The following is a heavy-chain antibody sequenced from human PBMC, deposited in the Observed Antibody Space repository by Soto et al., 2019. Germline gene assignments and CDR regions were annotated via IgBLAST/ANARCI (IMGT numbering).Heavy chain of an antibody. CDR3: ARGVGSSPPRY. CDR2: IYDSGSP. D-gene: IGHD1-26*01. CDR1: GGSISVYY. Sequence: QVQLQESGPGQAKPSETLSLKCTISGGSISVYYWSWIRQPPGQALEWIGYIYDSGSPYYNPSLRSRVIISADTSKNQISLELTSATAADTAVYYCARGVGSSPPRYWGRGTLVTVSS. V-gene: IGHV4-59*01. J-gene: IGHJ4*02.